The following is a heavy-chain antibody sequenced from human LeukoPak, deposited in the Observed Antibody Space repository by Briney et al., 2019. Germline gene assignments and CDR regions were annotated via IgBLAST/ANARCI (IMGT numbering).Heavy chain of an antibody. CDR1: GYTFTSYY. Sequence: ASVKVSCTASGYTFTSYYMHWGRQAPGQRPEGMGKIKPSGGSTNYAQKFQGRVTMTRDTSTSTVYMELSSLRSEDTAVYYCARHPERYCSGGSCYQEYYYYGMDVWGQGTTVTVSS. J-gene: IGHJ6*02. V-gene: IGHV1-46*01. CDR2: IKPSGGST. D-gene: IGHD2-15*01. CDR3: ARHPERYCSGGSCYQEYYYYGMDV.